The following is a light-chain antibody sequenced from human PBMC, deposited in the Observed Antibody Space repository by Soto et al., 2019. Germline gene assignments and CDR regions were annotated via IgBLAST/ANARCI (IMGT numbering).Light chain of an antibody. Sequence: QSALTQPPSASGSPGQSVTISCTGTSSDVGGYYYVSWYQQHPGKAPKLMIYEVSKRPSGVPDRLSGSKSGNTDSLTVSGLPAEDEADYYSSSYAGSNNFVVFGGGTKLTVL. J-gene: IGLJ2*01. V-gene: IGLV2-8*01. CDR3: SSYAGSNNFVV. CDR1: SSDVGGYYY. CDR2: EVS.